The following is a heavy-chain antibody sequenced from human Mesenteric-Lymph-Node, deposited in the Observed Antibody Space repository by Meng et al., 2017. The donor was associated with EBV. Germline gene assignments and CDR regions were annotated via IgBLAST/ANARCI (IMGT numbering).Heavy chain of an antibody. J-gene: IGHJ5*02. CDR1: GGSFSGYS. Sequence: QGQRQEWGAVLLKPSGTLSRPFVIYGGSFSGYSWNWIRQAPGKGLEWSGNIHHSETADYNPSLEDRVIISADTTKNQFSLKLTSVTAADTAVYYCARQGYCRTTTCSTWFDPWGQGTLVTVSS. CDR3: ARQGYCRTTTCSTWFDP. CDR2: IHHSETA. D-gene: IGHD2-2*01. V-gene: IGHV4-34*01.